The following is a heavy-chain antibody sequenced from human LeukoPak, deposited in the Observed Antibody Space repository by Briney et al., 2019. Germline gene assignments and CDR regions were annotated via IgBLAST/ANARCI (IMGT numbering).Heavy chain of an antibody. J-gene: IGHJ4*02. Sequence: SETLSLTCAVYGGSFSGYYWSWIRQPPGKGLEWIGEINHSGSTNYNPSLKSRVTISVDTSKNQFSLKLSSVTAADTAVYYCANGYSSPPGFDYWGQGTLVTVSS. D-gene: IGHD6-13*01. CDR3: ANGYSSPPGFDY. V-gene: IGHV4-34*01. CDR1: GGSFSGYY. CDR2: INHSGST.